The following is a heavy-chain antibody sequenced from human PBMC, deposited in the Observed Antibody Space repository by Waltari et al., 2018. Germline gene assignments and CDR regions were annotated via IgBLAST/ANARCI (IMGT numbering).Heavy chain of an antibody. CDR2: NNHSGST. Sequence: QVQLQQWGAGLLKPSETLSLTCAVYGGSFSGYYWSWLRQPPGNGPEWIGENNHSGSTNYNPSLKGRVTISVDTAKKQFSLKLSSVTAADTAVYYCARGRGYWVYYYYMDVWGKGTTVTISS. D-gene: IGHD2-8*02. CDR3: ARGRGYWVYYYYMDV. CDR1: GGSFSGYY. V-gene: IGHV4-34*01. J-gene: IGHJ6*03.